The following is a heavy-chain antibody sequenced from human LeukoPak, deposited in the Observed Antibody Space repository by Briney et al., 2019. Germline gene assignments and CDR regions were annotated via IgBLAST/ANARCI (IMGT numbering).Heavy chain of an antibody. Sequence: GGSLRLSCAASGFTFSNSWMHWVRQAPGKGLVWVSRINSDGSRTNYADSVKGRFTISRDNAKNSLYLQLNSLRAEDTAVYYCARSQPRDSGTYLFDWFDPWGQGTLVTVSS. D-gene: IGHD3-10*01. V-gene: IGHV3-74*01. J-gene: IGHJ5*02. CDR3: ARSQPRDSGTYLFDWFDP. CDR1: GFTFSNSW. CDR2: INSDGSRT.